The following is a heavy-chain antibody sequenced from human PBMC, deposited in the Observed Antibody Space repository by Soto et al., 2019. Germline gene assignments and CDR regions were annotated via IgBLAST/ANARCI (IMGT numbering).Heavy chain of an antibody. CDR3: ARCRSSTVRTRGSLNFEY. V-gene: IGHV3-30*04. D-gene: IGHD4-17*01. CDR2: ISFDGSTT. CDR1: GFSFSSYA. J-gene: IGHJ4*02. Sequence: QVQLVESGGGVVQPGRSLRLSCAASGFSFSSYAMHWVRQAPGKGLEWVAVISFDGSTTYYADSVKGRFTFSRDNPKNPLFLQINSLRAEDTAVYFCARCRSSTVRTRGSLNFEYSGQGTLVTVSS.